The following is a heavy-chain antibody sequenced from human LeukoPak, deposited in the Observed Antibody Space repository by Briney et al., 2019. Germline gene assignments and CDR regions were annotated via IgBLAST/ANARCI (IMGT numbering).Heavy chain of an antibody. D-gene: IGHD2-2*02. J-gene: IGHJ4*02. CDR2: ISSSGSTI. CDR3: ARDPGYCSTTSCYKFLDY. CDR1: GFTFSGYE. V-gene: IGHV3-48*03. Sequence: GGSLRLSCAASGFTFSGYEMNWVRQAPGKGLEWVSYISSSGSTIYYADSVKGRFTVSRDNAKNSLYLQMNSLRAEDTAVYYCARDPGYCSTTSCYKFLDYWGQGTLVTVSS.